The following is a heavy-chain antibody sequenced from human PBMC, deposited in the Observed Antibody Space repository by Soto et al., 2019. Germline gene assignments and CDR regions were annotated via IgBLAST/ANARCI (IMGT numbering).Heavy chain of an antibody. CDR1: GASITITTYF. J-gene: IGHJ4*02. CDR3: AKNLPRTGRFDY. CDR2: IYYSGRT. Sequence: SETLCLTCTLSGASITITTYFWAWIRQPPGKGLEWVGSIYYSGRTYYNPSLRSRVTISVDRSKNQFSLTMSSVTAADTAVYYCAKNLPRTGRFDYWGQGTSVTVSS. V-gene: IGHV4-39*01.